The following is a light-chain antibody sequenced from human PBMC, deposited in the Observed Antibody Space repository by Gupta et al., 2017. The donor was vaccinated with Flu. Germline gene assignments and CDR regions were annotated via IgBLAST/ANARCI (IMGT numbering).Light chain of an antibody. CDR3: SSYRASTTSAV. Sequence: ITIACTGSNNDIGTSNYVSWYQRHPGKAPKLMIFDVNTRPSGVSHRFSGSKSGNTASLTISGLQAEDEADYFCSSYRASTTSAVFGGGTKLT. CDR2: DVN. V-gene: IGLV2-14*03. J-gene: IGLJ2*01. CDR1: NNDIGTSNY.